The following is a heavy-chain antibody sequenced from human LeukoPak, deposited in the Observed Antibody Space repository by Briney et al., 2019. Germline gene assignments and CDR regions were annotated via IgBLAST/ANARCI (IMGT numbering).Heavy chain of an antibody. CDR1: GFTFSSYA. CDR3: AKDIIVVVPAAISY. V-gene: IGHV3-23*01. D-gene: IGHD2-2*02. Sequence: GGSLRLSCAASGFTFSSYAMSWVRQAPGKGLEWVSAISGSGGSTHYADSVKGRFTISRDNSKNTLYLQMNSLRAEDTAVYYCAKDIIVVVPAAISYWGQGTLVTVSS. J-gene: IGHJ4*02. CDR2: ISGSGGST.